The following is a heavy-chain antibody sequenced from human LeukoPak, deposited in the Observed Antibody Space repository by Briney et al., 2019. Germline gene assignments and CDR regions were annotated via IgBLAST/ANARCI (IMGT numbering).Heavy chain of an antibody. Sequence: PSETLSLTCTVSGGSISSYYWSWIRQPPGKGLEWIGYIYYSGSTNYNPSLKSRVTISVDTPKNQFSLKLSSVTAADTAVYYCARDTVEDAFDIWGQGTMVTVSS. CDR3: ARDTVEDAFDI. CDR1: GGSISSYY. J-gene: IGHJ3*02. D-gene: IGHD6-19*01. V-gene: IGHV4-59*01. CDR2: IYYSGST.